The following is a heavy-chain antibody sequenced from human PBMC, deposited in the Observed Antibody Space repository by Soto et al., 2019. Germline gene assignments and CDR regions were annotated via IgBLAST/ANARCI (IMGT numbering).Heavy chain of an antibody. Sequence: PGGSLRLSCAASGFTFSNYAMNWVRQAPGKGLEWVSVISGSGGSTYYADSVKGRFTISRDNSKNTLSLQMNSLRAEDTAIYYCAKGGYDWNYVLDYWGQGTLVTVSS. J-gene: IGHJ4*02. D-gene: IGHD1-7*01. CDR3: AKGGYDWNYVLDY. CDR1: GFTFSNYA. V-gene: IGHV3-23*01. CDR2: ISGSGGST.